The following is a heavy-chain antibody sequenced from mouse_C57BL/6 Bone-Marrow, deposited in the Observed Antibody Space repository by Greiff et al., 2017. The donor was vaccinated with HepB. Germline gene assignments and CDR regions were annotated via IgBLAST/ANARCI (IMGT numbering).Heavy chain of an antibody. CDR3: AREGGLTGTDFDY. CDR2: ISYDGSN. D-gene: IGHD4-1*01. V-gene: IGHV3-6*01. CDR1: GYSITSGYY. J-gene: IGHJ2*01. Sequence: EVQLQESGPGLVKPSQSLSLTCSVTGYSITSGYYWNWIRQFPGNKLEWMGYISYDGSNNYNPSLKNRITITRDTSKNQFFLKLNSVTTEDTATYYCAREGGLTGTDFDYWGQGTTLTVSS.